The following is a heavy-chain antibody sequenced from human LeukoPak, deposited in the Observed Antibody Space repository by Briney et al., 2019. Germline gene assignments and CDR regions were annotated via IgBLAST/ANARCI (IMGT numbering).Heavy chain of an antibody. V-gene: IGHV3-48*02. Sequence: GGSLRLSCAASGFTFSSYSMNWVRQAPGKGLEWVSYISSSSSTIYYADSVKGRFTISRDNAKNSLYLQMNSLRDKDTAVYYCARVYCGGDCYSGYGMDVWGQGTTVTVSS. CDR1: GFTFSSYS. CDR2: ISSSSSTI. J-gene: IGHJ6*02. CDR3: ARVYCGGDCYSGYGMDV. D-gene: IGHD2-21*02.